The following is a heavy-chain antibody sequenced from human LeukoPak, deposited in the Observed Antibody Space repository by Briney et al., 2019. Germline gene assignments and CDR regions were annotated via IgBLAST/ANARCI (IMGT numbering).Heavy chain of an antibody. J-gene: IGHJ4*02. CDR3: VRGRSRGTYYNY. Sequence: ASVKVSCKASGYTFGSYGISWVRLAPGQGLEWMGWISTYSGNTNYAQNLQGRVTMTTDTSTSTAYMELRSLRSDDTAVYYCVRGRSRGTYYNYWGQGTLVTVSS. CDR1: GYTFGSYG. CDR2: ISTYSGNT. V-gene: IGHV1-18*01. D-gene: IGHD1-26*01.